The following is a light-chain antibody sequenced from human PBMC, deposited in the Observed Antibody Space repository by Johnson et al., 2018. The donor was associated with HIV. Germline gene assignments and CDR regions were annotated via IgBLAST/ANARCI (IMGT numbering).Light chain of an antibody. CDR3: GTWDSSLSALNV. V-gene: IGLV1-51*01. Sequence: VLTQPPSVSAAPGQKVTISCSGSSSNIGNNYVSWYQQLPGTAPKLLIYDNNKRPSGIPDRFSGSKSGTSATMGITGLPTGDEADYYCGTWDSSLSALNVCGTGTKVTVL. CDR1: SSNIGNNY. CDR2: DNN. J-gene: IGLJ1*01.